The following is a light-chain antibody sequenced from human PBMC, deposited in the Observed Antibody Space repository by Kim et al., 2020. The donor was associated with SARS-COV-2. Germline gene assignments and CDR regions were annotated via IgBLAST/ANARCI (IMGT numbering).Light chain of an antibody. J-gene: IGKJ4*01. CDR1: QNVFSN. Sequence: VMTQSPDILSVSPGERVTLSCRASQNVFSNLAWYQQKPGQAPRLLIYDASTRATGIPVMFSGSGSGTEFTLTISSLQSEDFAIYYCQQYNRLPLTFGGGTKVEIK. CDR3: QQYNRLPLT. V-gene: IGKV3-15*01. CDR2: DAS.